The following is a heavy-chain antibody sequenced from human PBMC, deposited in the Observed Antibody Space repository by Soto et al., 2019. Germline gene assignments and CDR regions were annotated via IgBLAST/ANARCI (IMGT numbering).Heavy chain of an antibody. CDR2: IKSKTDGGTT. D-gene: IGHD3-22*01. CDR1: GFTFSNAW. CDR3: TTDYYDSSGYPDAFDI. J-gene: IGHJ3*02. Sequence: PGGSLRLSCAASGFTFSNAWMNWVRQAPGKGLEWVGRIKSKTDGGTTDYAAPVKGRFTISRDDSKNTLYLQMNSLKTEDTAVYYCTTDYYDSSGYPDAFDIWGQGTMVTVSS. V-gene: IGHV3-15*07.